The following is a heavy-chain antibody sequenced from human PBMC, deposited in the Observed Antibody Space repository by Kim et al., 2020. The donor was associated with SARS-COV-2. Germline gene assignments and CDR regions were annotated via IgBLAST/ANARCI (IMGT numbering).Heavy chain of an antibody. D-gene: IGHD5-12*01. J-gene: IGHJ4*02. Sequence: NPSLKIRGTISVATSQNQFSLKLSSVTAADTAVYYCARLVEMATIYYFDYWGQGTLVTVSS. CDR3: ARLVEMATIYYFDY. V-gene: IGHV4-39*01.